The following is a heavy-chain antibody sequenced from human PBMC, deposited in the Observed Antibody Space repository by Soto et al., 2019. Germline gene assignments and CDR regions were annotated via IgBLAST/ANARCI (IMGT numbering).Heavy chain of an antibody. CDR1: GGSISSGDYY. CDR2: IYDSGST. Sequence: QVPLQESGPGLVKPSQTLSLTCTVSGGSISSGDYYWSWIRQPPGKGLEWIGYIYDSGSTYYNSSLKSRVNITLDMSKNQFSLKLTSVTAADTAVYYCARDNGVGPWGQGTLVTVSS. V-gene: IGHV4-30-4*01. J-gene: IGHJ5*02. D-gene: IGHD2-8*01. CDR3: ARDNGVGP.